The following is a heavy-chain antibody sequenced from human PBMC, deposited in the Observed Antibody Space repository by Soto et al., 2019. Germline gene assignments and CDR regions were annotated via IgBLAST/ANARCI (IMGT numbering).Heavy chain of an antibody. CDR2: IKSDAYGGAI. V-gene: IGHV3-15*01. J-gene: IGHJ4*02. CDR3: TTTKGRLEPPTNDF. Sequence: EVQLVESGGGLVKPGGSLNLPCAGSGLLSSNPWWVWFGGPQGKGLEWVGRIKSDAYGGAIDYAAPVKGRFTISRDDSKNTLFLQMNNLRAEDTAVYSCTTTKGRLEPPTNDFWGQGTPVIVSS. D-gene: IGHD2-8*01. CDR1: GLLSSNPW.